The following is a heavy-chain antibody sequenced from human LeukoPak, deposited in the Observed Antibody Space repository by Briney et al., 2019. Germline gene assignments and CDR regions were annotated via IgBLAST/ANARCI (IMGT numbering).Heavy chain of an antibody. J-gene: IGHJ3*02. Sequence: SETLSLTCTVSGGSINSYYWSWIRQPPGKGPEWIGYIHYSGSTKYDPSLKSRVTISVDTSKNQFSLKLNSVTAADTAVYYCARHARHASCGNDCFSRAFDIWGQGTMVIVSS. CDR3: ARHARHASCGNDCFSRAFDI. V-gene: IGHV4-59*01. D-gene: IGHD2-21*02. CDR1: GGSINSYY. CDR2: IHYSGST.